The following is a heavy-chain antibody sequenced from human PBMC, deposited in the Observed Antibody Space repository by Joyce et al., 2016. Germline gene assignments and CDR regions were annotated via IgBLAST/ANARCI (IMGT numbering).Heavy chain of an antibody. CDR2: IKRKTAGGTT. Sequence: VQLVVSGGGLVKPGGSVRLSCAASGVTFSNAWMSWVRQCPGEGLEWVGRIKRKTAGGTTDCSAPVKGEFTISRDGSKNTLYLQMNCLKSEDTAVYYCSADQARWGFDSWGQGTLVTVSS. CDR1: GVTFSNAW. CDR3: SADQARWGFDS. J-gene: IGHJ4*02. D-gene: IGHD3-16*01. V-gene: IGHV3-15*01.